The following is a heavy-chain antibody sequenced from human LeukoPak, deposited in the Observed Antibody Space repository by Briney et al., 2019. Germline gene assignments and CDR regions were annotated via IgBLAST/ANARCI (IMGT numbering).Heavy chain of an antibody. CDR2: ISSTSSYI. J-gene: IGHJ4*02. CDR3: ARDFGRWFIDY. Sequence: GGSLRLSCAASGFTFSSYSMNWVRQAPGKGLEWVSSISSTSSYIYYADSVKGRFTISRDNAKSSLYLQMNSLRAEDTAVYYCARDFGRWFIDYWGQGTLVTVSS. V-gene: IGHV3-21*01. CDR1: GFTFSSYS. D-gene: IGHD4-23*01.